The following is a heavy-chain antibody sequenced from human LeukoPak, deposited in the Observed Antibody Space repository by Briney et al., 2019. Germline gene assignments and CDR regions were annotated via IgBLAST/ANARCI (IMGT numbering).Heavy chain of an antibody. CDR3: ARRFDTSGWVDY. V-gene: IGHV4-4*09. D-gene: IGHD6-19*01. J-gene: IGHJ4*02. CDR2: IYSSGAT. Sequence: SETLSLTCTVVGGSIIGYYWGSIRQPPGKALEWIGYIYSSGATNSNPSLKSRVTISVDSSKNQFSLKLTSVTAADTAVYYCARRFDTSGWVDYWAREPWSPSLQ. CDR1: GGSIIGYY.